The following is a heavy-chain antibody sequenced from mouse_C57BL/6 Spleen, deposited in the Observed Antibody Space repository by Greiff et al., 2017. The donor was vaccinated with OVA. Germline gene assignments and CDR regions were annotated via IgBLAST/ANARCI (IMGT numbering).Heavy chain of an antibody. V-gene: IGHV6-6*01. CDR1: GFTFSDAW. Sequence: EVQRVESGGGLVQPGGSMKLSCAASGFTFSDAWMDWVRQSPEKGLEWVAEIRNKANNHATYYAESVKGRFTISRDDSKSSVYLQMNSLRAEDTGIDYCTRRDPNYFDYWGQGTTLTVSS. J-gene: IGHJ2*01. CDR2: IRNKANNHAT. CDR3: TRRDPNYFDY.